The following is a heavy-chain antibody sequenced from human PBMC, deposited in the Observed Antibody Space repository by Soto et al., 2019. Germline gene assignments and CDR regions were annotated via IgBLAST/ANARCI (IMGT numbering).Heavy chain of an antibody. J-gene: IGHJ4*02. D-gene: IGHD3-3*01. CDR2: ISYDGSNK. Sequence: QVQLVESGGGVVQPGRSLRLSCAASGFTFNNYGMHWVRQAPGKGLEWVAVISYDGSNKYYGDSVKGRFTISRDNSKNTLYLQMNSLRAEDTAVYYCAKSGKGDRWLLHYWGQGTLVTVSS. V-gene: IGHV3-30*18. CDR3: AKSGKGDRWLLHY. CDR1: GFTFNNYG.